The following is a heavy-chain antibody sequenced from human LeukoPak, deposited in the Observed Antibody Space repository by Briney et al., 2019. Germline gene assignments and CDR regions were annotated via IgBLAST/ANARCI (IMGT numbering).Heavy chain of an antibody. CDR2: IYTSGTT. J-gene: IGHJ5*02. D-gene: IGHD1-1*01. CDR3: AKAPTGTGGWNWFDP. Sequence: PSQSLSLTWTVSGGSISSYYWSWIRQPAGKGLELIGRIYTSGTTNYNPSLKIRITISVDTSKNQFSLNLSSVTAADTAVYYCAKAPTGTGGWNWFDPWGQGTVVTVSS. CDR1: GGSISSYY. V-gene: IGHV4-4*07.